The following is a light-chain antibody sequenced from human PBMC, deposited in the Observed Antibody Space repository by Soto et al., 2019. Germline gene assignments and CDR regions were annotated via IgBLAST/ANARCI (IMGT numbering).Light chain of an antibody. CDR3: QHYNNWPPT. Sequence: EMVMTQSPATLSVSPGERVTLSCRASESVHRNLAWYQQKPGQGPSLLIYYASTRATGVPDRFTGSGSGTEFTITISSLQSEDSGVYHCQHYNNWPPTCGPGTKVEIK. V-gene: IGKV3-15*01. J-gene: IGKJ3*01. CDR2: YAS. CDR1: ESVHRN.